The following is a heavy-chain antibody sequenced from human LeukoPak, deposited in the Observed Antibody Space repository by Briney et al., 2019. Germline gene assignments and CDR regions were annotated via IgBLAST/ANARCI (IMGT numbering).Heavy chain of an antibody. CDR2: IYHSGST. CDR3: ARLGYDYLLYYYMDV. Sequence: SETLSLTCAVSGYSISSGYYWGWIRQPPGKGLEWIGSIYHSGSTYYNPSLKSRVTISVDTSKNQFSLKLSSVTAADTAVYYCARLGYDYLLYYYMDVWGKGITVTVSS. V-gene: IGHV4-38-2*01. J-gene: IGHJ6*03. D-gene: IGHD4-11*01. CDR1: GYSISSGYY.